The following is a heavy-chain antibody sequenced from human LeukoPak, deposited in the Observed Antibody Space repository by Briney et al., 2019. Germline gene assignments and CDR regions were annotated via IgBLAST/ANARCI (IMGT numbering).Heavy chain of an antibody. D-gene: IGHD3-22*01. CDR3: ARDSHKFDSSGYYPDAFDI. J-gene: IGHJ3*02. Sequence: PGGPLRLSCAASGLXFSSYEMNWVRQAPGKGREWVSHISSSGSSIYYADSVKGRFTISRDNAKKSLYLQMHSLRAEDTAVYYCARDSHKFDSSGYYPDAFDIWGQGTMVTVSS. CDR1: GLXFSSYE. V-gene: IGHV3-48*03. CDR2: ISSSGSSI.